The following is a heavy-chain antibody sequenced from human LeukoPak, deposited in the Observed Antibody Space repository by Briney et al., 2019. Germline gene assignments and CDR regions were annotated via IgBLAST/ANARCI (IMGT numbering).Heavy chain of an antibody. V-gene: IGHV4-34*01. CDR2: INHSGST. Sequence: TASETLSLTCTVYGGSFSGYYWRWIRQPPGKGLEWIGEINHSGSTYYNPSLKSRVTISVDTSKNQFSLKLSSVTAADTAVYYCARENKNSGPSDYWGQGTLVTVSS. CDR1: GGSFSGYY. CDR3: ARENKNSGPSDY. J-gene: IGHJ4*02. D-gene: IGHD5-12*01.